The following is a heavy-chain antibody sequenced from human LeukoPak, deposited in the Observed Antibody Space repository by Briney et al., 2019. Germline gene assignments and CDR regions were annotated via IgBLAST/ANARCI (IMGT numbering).Heavy chain of an antibody. CDR3: AKSRIVVVTAIDY. D-gene: IGHD2-21*02. V-gene: IGHV3-23*01. Sequence: PGASLTLSCVASGFTFGNYAMSWVRQAPGKGLEWVSAITGSGDSTFNADSVKGRFTISRDNSKNTLHLQMNNLRAEDTAIYYCAKSRIVVVTAIDYWGQGILVTVSS. J-gene: IGHJ4*02. CDR2: ITGSGDST. CDR1: GFTFGNYA.